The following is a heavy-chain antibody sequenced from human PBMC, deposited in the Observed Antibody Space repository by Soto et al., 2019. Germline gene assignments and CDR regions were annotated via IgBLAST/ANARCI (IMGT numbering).Heavy chain of an antibody. CDR1: GFSVSTRGVG. CDR3: ARQHSGGRYFDY. D-gene: IGHD2-15*01. Sequence: QITLKESGPTLVKPTQTLTMTCTVSGFSVSTRGVGVGWIRQPPGKALEWVALIYWDGDDRYSPSLKSRLTITKDTAKNLVVLTMTNMDPADTATSYCARQHSGGRYFDYWGQGSLVTVSS. V-gene: IGHV2-5*02. CDR2: IYWDGDD. J-gene: IGHJ4*02.